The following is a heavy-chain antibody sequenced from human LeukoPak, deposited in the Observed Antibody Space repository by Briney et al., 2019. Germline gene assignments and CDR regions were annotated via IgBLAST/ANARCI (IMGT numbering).Heavy chain of an antibody. V-gene: IGHV3-23*01. J-gene: IGHJ3*02. CDR2: ISNNGDRT. CDR1: GFTFSNYA. CDR3: AKSNVPKPSNAFDI. Sequence: GGSLRLSRAASGFTFSNYAKTWVRQAPGRGLEWVSVISNNGDRTYYADTVKGRLTISRDNSKNTLYLQMNSLRAEDTAVYYCAKSNVPKPSNAFDIWGQGTMVTVSS. D-gene: IGHD4-11*01.